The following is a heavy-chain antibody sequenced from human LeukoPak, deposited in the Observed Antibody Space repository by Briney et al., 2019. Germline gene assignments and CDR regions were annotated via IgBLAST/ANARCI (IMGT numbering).Heavy chain of an antibody. J-gene: IGHJ4*02. CDR3: ARGIAVAGTDS. V-gene: IGHV3-74*01. CDR1: GFTFSSYW. Sequence: GGSLRLSCAASGFTFSSYWMHWIRQAPGKGLVWLARINSDGYSISYADSVKGRFTISRDNAKNTLYLQMNSLGVEDTAMYYCARGIAVAGTDSWGQGTLVTVSS. CDR2: INSDGYSI. D-gene: IGHD6-19*01.